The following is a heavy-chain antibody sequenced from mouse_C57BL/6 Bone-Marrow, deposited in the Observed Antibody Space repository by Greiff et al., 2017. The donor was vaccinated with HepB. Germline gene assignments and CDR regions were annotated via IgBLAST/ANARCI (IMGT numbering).Heavy chain of an antibody. CDR3: ARRDYCGSSYCAMDY. CDR2: IYPGSGST. CDR1: GYTFTSYW. J-gene: IGHJ4*01. V-gene: IGHV1-55*01. Sequence: VQLQQPGAELVKPGASVKMSCKASGYTFTSYWITWVKQRPGQGLEWIGDIYPGSGSTNYNEKFKSKATLTVDTSSSTAYMQLSSLTSEDSAVYYCARRDYCGSSYCAMDYWGQGTSVTVSS. D-gene: IGHD1-1*01.